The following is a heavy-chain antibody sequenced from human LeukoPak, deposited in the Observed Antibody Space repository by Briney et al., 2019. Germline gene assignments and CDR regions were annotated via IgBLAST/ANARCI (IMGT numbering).Heavy chain of an antibody. J-gene: IGHJ3*02. CDR1: GFTVSSNY. CDR2: IYSGGST. V-gene: IGHV3-66*01. Sequence: GGSLRLSCAASGFTVSSNYMSWVRQAPGKGLEWVSVIYSGGSTYYADSVKGRFTISRDNSKNTLYLQMNSLRAEDTAVYYCARGGWYSGYDWNAFDIWGQGTMVTVSS. CDR3: ARGGWYSGYDWNAFDI. D-gene: IGHD5-12*01.